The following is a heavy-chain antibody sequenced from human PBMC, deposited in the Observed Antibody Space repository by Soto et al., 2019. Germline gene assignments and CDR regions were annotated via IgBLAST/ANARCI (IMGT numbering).Heavy chain of an antibody. V-gene: IGHV4-34*01. D-gene: IGHD4-17*01. CDR1: GGSFSGYY. CDR3: ARMADGDYKVAFDI. CDR2: INHSGST. J-gene: IGHJ3*02. Sequence: SETLSLTCAVYGGSFSGYYWSWIRQPPGKGLEWIGEINHSGSTNYNPSLKSRVTISVDTSKNQFSLKLSSVTAADTAVYYCARMADGDYKVAFDIWGQGTMVTVSS.